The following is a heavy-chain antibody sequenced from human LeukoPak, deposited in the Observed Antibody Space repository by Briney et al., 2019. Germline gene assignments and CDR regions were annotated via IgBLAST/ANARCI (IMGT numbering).Heavy chain of an antibody. V-gene: IGHV3-53*01. CDR2: IYSGGST. D-gene: IGHD5-12*01. J-gene: IGHJ4*02. Sequence: GGSLRLSCAASGFTVSSNYMSWVRQAPGKGLEWVSVIYSGGSTYYADSVKGRFTISRDNAKNSLYLQMNSVRAEDTAVYYCARGTGYSGSDYWGQGTLVTVSS. CDR3: ARGTGYSGSDY. CDR1: GFTVSSNY.